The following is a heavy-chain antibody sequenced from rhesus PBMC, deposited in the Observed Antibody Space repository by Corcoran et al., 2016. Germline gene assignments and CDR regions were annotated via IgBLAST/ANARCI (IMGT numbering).Heavy chain of an antibody. CDR1: GGSHRSSYSD. CDR3: ARDVYYSGSIDY. V-gene: IGHV4-122*02. J-gene: IGHJ4*01. D-gene: IGHD3-16*01. CDR2: ICSSEST. Sequence: QVQLQDSGPGLVKPSEPLSLTCAVSGGSHRSSYSDLRRVRQAPGEGLEWCGYICSSESTSYNPSLKSRVTISIDTSKNQFSLKLSSVTAAYTAVYYCARDVYYSGSIDYWGQGVLVTVSS.